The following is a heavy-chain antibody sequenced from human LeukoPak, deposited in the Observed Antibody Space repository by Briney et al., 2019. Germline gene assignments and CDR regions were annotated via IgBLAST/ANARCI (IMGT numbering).Heavy chain of an antibody. V-gene: IGHV3-53*04. CDR3: GYSGYDFPFDY. D-gene: IGHD5-12*01. CDR1: EFSVSANY. CDR2: IYSGGST. J-gene: IGHJ4*02. Sequence: PGGSLRLSCAASEFSVSANYMSWVRQAPGKGLEWVSVIYSGGSTFYADSVKGRFTISRHNSRNTLYLQMNSLRAADTAVYYCGYSGYDFPFDYWGQGTLVTVSS.